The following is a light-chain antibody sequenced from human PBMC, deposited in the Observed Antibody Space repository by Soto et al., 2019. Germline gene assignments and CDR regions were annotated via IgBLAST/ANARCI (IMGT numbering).Light chain of an antibody. V-gene: IGKV3-11*01. Sequence: EIVLTQSPVTLSLSPGERATLSCRASQSVSSYLAWYQQKPGQAPRLLIYDASNRATGIPDRFSGSGSGTDFTLTFSSLEPEDFAVYYCQQYSNWPITFGQGARWRL. CDR3: QQYSNWPIT. J-gene: IGKJ5*01. CDR2: DAS. CDR1: QSVSSY.